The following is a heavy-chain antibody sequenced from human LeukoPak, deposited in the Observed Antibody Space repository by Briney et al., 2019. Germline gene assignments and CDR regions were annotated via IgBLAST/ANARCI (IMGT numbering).Heavy chain of an antibody. V-gene: IGHV1-8*03. Sequence: ASVKVSCKASGYTFTRHYMHWVRQATGQGLEWMGWMNPNSGNTGYAQKFQGRVTITRNTSISTAYMELSSLRSEDTAVYYCARVIKWGYSSSSRGSNYYYYYYMDVWGKGTTVTVSS. D-gene: IGHD6-6*01. CDR1: GYTFTRHY. J-gene: IGHJ6*03. CDR3: ARVIKWGYSSSSRGSNYYYYYYMDV. CDR2: MNPNSGNT.